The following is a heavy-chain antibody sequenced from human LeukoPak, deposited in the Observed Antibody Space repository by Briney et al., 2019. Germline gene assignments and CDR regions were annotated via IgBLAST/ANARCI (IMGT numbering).Heavy chain of an antibody. CDR3: ARDGSPTVTTFDY. CDR1: GFTFSSYS. D-gene: IGHD4-17*01. Sequence: GGSLRLSCAASGFTFSSYSMNWVRQAPGKGLEWVSSISSSSSYIYYADSVKGRFTISRDNAKNSLYLQMNSLRAEDTAMYYCARDGSPTVTTFDYWGQGTLVTVSS. V-gene: IGHV3-21*01. J-gene: IGHJ4*02. CDR2: ISSSSSYI.